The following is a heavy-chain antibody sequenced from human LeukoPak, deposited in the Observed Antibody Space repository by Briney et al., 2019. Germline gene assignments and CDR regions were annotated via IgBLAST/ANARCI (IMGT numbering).Heavy chain of an antibody. D-gene: IGHD3-10*01. CDR2: IKQDGSEK. CDR3: ARVMGDGPGSLSPTPGLDY. J-gene: IGHJ4*02. CDR1: GFTFSSYW. Sequence: GGSLRLSCAASGFTFSSYWMSWVRQAPGKGLEWVANIKQDGSEKYYVDSVKGRFTISRDNAKNSLYLQMNSLRAEDTAVYYCARVMGDGPGSLSPTPGLDYWGQGTLVTVSS. V-gene: IGHV3-7*03.